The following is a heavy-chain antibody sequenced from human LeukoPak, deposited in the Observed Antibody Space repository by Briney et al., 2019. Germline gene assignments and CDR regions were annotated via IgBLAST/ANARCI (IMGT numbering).Heavy chain of an antibody. CDR1: GITFSSYA. D-gene: IGHD6-13*01. V-gene: IGHV3-23*01. J-gene: IGHJ3*01. CDR3: ARACTPPAGNHDAFDV. CDR2: ISGSALST. Sequence: GGSLRLSCAASGITFSSYAMSWVRQAPGKGLEWVSAISGSALSTYYADSVKGRFTISRDNSKNTLYLQMNSLRAEDTAVYYCARACTPPAGNHDAFDVWGQGTLVTVSS.